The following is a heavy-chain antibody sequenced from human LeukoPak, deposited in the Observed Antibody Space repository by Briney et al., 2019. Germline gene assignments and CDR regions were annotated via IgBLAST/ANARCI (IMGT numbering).Heavy chain of an antibody. D-gene: IGHD6-19*01. CDR2: ISSSGSTI. V-gene: IGHV3-11*01. Sequence: GESLTLSSAPSGFTLSDFYMSWNRPAPREGRGWVSYISSSGSTIYYADSVKGRFTISRDNAKNSLYLQMNSLRAEDTAVYYCARDSSGWYGSEYNWFDPWGQGTLVTVSS. CDR3: ARDSSGWYGSEYNWFDP. J-gene: IGHJ5*02. CDR1: GFTLSDFY.